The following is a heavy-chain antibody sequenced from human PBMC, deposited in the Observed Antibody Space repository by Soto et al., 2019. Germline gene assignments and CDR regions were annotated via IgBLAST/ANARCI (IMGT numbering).Heavy chain of an antibody. D-gene: IGHD5-18*01. CDR1: GFTFSSYG. V-gene: IGHV3-30*03. Sequence: QVQLVESGGGVVQPGRSLRLSCAASGFTFSSYGMHWVRQAPGKGLEWVAVISYDGSNKYYADSVKGRFTISRDNSKNTLYLQMNSLRAEDTAVYYCAAEVDTAMVSDYWGQGTLVTVSS. J-gene: IGHJ4*02. CDR3: AAEVDTAMVSDY. CDR2: ISYDGSNK.